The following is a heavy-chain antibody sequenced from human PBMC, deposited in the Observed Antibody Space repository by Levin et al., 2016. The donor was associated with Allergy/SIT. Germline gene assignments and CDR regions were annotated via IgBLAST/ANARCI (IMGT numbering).Heavy chain of an antibody. D-gene: IGHD5-18*01. Sequence: SVKVSCKASGGTFSSYAISWVRQAPGQGLEWMGRIIPILGIANYAQKFQGRVTITADKSTSTAYMELSSLRSEDTAVYYCASVGYSYDYYFDYWGQGTLVTVSS. J-gene: IGHJ4*02. V-gene: IGHV1-69*04. CDR1: GGTFSSYA. CDR2: IIPILGIA. CDR3: ASVGYSYDYYFDY.